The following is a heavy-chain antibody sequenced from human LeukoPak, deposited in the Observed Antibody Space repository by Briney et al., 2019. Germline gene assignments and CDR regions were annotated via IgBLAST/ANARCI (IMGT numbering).Heavy chain of an antibody. V-gene: IGHV3-23*01. CDR3: AKKYGDYFDY. CDR1: GFTFSNYA. Sequence: HTGGSLRLSCAASGFTFSNYAMSWVRQAPGKGLEWVSGISGSGGSTYYADSVKGRFTISRDNSKNTLYLQMNSLRAEDTAVYYCAKKYGDYFDYWGQGTLVTVSS. J-gene: IGHJ4*02. CDR2: ISGSGGST. D-gene: IGHD4-17*01.